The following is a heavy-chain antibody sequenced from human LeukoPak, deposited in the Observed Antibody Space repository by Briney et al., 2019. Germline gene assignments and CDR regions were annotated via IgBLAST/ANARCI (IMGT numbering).Heavy chain of an antibody. CDR3: ARSGGRGWYPADY. Sequence: GGSLRLSCAASGFNFNYYAMNWLRQGPGKGLEWVSGTSGSGGDTYYADSVKGRFTISRDNSKNTLFLQMNSLRAEDTGIYYCARSGGRGWYPADYWGQGTLVTVSS. CDR2: TSGSGGDT. V-gene: IGHV3-23*01. CDR1: GFNFNYYA. J-gene: IGHJ4*02. D-gene: IGHD6-19*01.